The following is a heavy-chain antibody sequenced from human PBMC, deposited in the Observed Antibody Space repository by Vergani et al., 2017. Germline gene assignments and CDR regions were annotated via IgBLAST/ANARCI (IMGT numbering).Heavy chain of an antibody. Sequence: QVQLQESGPGLLKPSQTLSLTCTVSGGSISSGGYYWSWIRQLPGKGLEWMGIIYPVDSDTRYSQSFQGQVTISADKSISTAYLQWSSLKASDTAMYYCARHIRGWGTTVVTPADYWGQGTLVTVSS. CDR2: IYPVDSDT. V-gene: IGHV4-31*01. CDR1: GGSISSGGYY. D-gene: IGHD4-23*01. J-gene: IGHJ4*02. CDR3: ARHIRGWGTTVVTPADY.